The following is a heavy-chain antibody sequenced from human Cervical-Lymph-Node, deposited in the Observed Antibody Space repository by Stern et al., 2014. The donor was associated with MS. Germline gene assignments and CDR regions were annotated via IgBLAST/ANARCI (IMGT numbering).Heavy chain of an antibody. V-gene: IGHV5-51*01. CDR3: ARHRDFWSGHPAHYYYGMDV. CDR1: GYSFSTHW. J-gene: IGHJ6*02. D-gene: IGHD3-3*01. CDR2: IYPGDSDT. Sequence: EEQLVESGAEVKKPGESLQISCETSGYSFSTHWIGWVRQMPGKGLEWLGIIYPGDSDTRYSPSFQGQFTISADKSISTAYLQWSSLKASDTATYYCARHRDFWSGHPAHYYYGMDVWGQGTTVTVSS.